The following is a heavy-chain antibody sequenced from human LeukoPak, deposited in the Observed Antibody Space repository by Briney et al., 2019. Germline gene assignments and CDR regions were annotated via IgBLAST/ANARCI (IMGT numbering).Heavy chain of an antibody. J-gene: IGHJ4*02. CDR2: IYSGGST. CDR3: ARDLGSGWYYFDY. CDR1: GFTVSSNY. V-gene: IGHV3-53*01. Sequence: GGSLRLSCAASGFTVSSNYMSWVRQAPGKGPEWVSVIYSGGSTYYADSVKGRFTISRDNSKNTLYLQMNSLRAEDTAVYCCARDLGSGWYYFDYWGQGTLVTVSS. D-gene: IGHD6-19*01.